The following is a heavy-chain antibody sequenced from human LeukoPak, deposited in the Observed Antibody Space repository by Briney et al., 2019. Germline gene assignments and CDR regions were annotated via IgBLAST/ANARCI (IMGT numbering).Heavy chain of an antibody. D-gene: IGHD3-10*01. CDR3: ARDRYYDSGSYYN. Sequence: SETLSLTCTVSGCSISSFYWSWIRQPPGKGLDWIGYIYYSGSTNYNPSLKSRVTISVDTSKNRFSLKLSSVSAADTAVYYCARDRYYDSGSYYNWGQGTLVTVSS. CDR2: IYYSGST. J-gene: IGHJ4*02. V-gene: IGHV4-59*01. CDR1: GCSISSFY.